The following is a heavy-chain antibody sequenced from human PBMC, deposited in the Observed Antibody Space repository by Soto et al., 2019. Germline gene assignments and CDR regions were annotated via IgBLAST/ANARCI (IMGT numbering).Heavy chain of an antibody. CDR1: GYSFTSYW. Sequence: GESLKISCMVSGYSFTSYWIGWVRQMPGKGLEWMGIIYPGDSDTRYSPSFQGQVTISADKSISTAYLQWSSLKASDTAMYYCARSYCSGGSCYYFDYWGQGTLVTVPQ. CDR2: IYPGDSDT. D-gene: IGHD2-15*01. CDR3: ARSYCSGGSCYYFDY. J-gene: IGHJ4*02. V-gene: IGHV5-51*01.